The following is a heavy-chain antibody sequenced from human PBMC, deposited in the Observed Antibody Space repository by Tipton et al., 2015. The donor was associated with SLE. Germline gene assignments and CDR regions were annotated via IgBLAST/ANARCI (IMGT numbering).Heavy chain of an antibody. V-gene: IGHV4-59*12. D-gene: IGHD3-3*01. CDR3: ASGTLEWSHEPDY. Sequence: TLSLTCTVSGGSINSYFWSWIRQPPGKGLEWIGYIYYSGSTNYNPSLKSRVTMSVDTSKNQISLKLSSVTAADTAMFYCASGTLEWSHEPDYWGQGTLVTVSS. J-gene: IGHJ4*02. CDR2: IYYSGST. CDR1: GGSINSYF.